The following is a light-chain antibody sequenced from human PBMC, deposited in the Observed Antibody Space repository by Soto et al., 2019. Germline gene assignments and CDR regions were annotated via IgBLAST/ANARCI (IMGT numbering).Light chain of an antibody. V-gene: IGKV3-11*01. Sequence: IVLTQSPATLSLPPGARATLSYRATRSVSSYLAWYQQKPRQAPRLLIYDASTGATGIPARFSGSGSGTDFTLTISSLEPEDFAVYYCQQRSNWPRPFGQGTRLEI. CDR3: QQRSNWPRP. J-gene: IGKJ5*01. CDR2: DAS. CDR1: RSVSSY.